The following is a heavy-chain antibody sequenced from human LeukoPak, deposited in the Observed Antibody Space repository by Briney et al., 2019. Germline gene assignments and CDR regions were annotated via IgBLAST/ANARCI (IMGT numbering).Heavy chain of an antibody. V-gene: IGHV1-69*05. D-gene: IGHD2-2*01. CDR3: ARFGYCSSTSCYSPPYYYYGMDV. Sequence: SVKVSCKASGYTFTSYDINWVRQATGQGLEWMGGIIPIFGTANYAQKFQDRVTITTDESTSTAYMELSSLRSEDTAVYYCARFGYCSSTSCYSPPYYYYGMDVWGQGTTVTVSS. J-gene: IGHJ6*02. CDR2: IIPIFGTA. CDR1: GYTFTSYD.